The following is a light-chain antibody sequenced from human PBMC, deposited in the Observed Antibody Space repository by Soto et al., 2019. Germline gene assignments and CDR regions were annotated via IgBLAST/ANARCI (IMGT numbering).Light chain of an antibody. CDR2: DAS. CDR1: QSVSRY. Sequence: EIVLTQSPVTLSLSPGERATLSCRASQSVSRYLAWYQQKPGQPPRLLIYDASKRATGVPARFSGSGSGTXXXXXXXXXXXXXFAVYYCQQRSDWPLTFGGGTDVEI. V-gene: IGKV3-11*01. CDR3: QQRSDWPLT. J-gene: IGKJ4*01.